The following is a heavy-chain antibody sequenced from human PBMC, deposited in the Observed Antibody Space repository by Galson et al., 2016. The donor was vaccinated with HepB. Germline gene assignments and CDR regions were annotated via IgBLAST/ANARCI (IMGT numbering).Heavy chain of an antibody. Sequence: SLRLSCAVSGFTFSHFAMHWVRQAPGKGLEWVAVISYDETNKYYADSVKGRFTISRDNSKNTLYLQMNSLRAEDTAVSYCAIDGFNYYGSGSMFYHYYMDVWGHGTTVTVSS. J-gene: IGHJ6*03. D-gene: IGHD3-10*01. V-gene: IGHV3-30*03. CDR3: AIDGFNYYGSGSMFYHYYMDV. CDR1: GFTFSHFA. CDR2: ISYDETNK.